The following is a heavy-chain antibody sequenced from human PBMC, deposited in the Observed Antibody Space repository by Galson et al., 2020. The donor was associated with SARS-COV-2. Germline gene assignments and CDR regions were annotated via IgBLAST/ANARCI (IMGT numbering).Heavy chain of an antibody. CDR2: ISSSSYI. D-gene: IGHD2-2*02. Sequence: NSGGSLRLSCAASGFTFSSYSMNWVRQAPGKGLEWVSSISSSSYIYYADSVKGRFTIPRDNAKNSLYLQMNSLRAEDTAVYYCAREGCSSTSCYTGWYYYYYMDVWGKGTTVTVSS. J-gene: IGHJ6*03. CDR1: GFTFSSYS. CDR3: AREGCSSTSCYTGWYYYYYMDV. V-gene: IGHV3-21*01.